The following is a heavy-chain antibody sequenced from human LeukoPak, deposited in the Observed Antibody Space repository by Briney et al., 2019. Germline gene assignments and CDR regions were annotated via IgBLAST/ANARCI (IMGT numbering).Heavy chain of an antibody. CDR1: GGTFSSYA. CDR3: ARGYCSGGTCYLVENWLDP. J-gene: IGHJ5*02. D-gene: IGHD2-15*01. V-gene: IGHV1-69*05. CDR2: IIPIFGTA. Sequence: EASVKVSCKASGGTFSSYAISWVRQAPGQGLEWMGGIIPIFGTANYAQKFQGRVTITTDESTSTAYMELSRLRSDDTAVYYCARGYCSGGTCYLVENWLDPWGQGTLVTVSS.